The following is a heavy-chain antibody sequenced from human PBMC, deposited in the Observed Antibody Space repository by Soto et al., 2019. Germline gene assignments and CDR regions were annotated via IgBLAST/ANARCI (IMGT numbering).Heavy chain of an antibody. CDR3: ARGGGFCGADCYKGGIDY. CDR2: ISYDGSDK. D-gene: IGHD2-21*02. V-gene: IGHV3-30-3*01. J-gene: IGHJ4*02. CDR1: GFTFSPYT. Sequence: GGSLRLSCAASGFTFSPYTMHWVRQTPGKGLEWVAVISYDGSDKYYAGSVRGRFTISRDNSKNTLFLQMNSLRAEDTALYYCARGGGFCGADCYKGGIDYWGQGALVTVSS.